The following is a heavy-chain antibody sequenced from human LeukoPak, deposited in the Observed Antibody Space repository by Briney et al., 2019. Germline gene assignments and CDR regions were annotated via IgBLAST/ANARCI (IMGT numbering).Heavy chain of an antibody. J-gene: IGHJ4*02. D-gene: IGHD3-10*01. CDR1: GYTFTSYY. CDR2: INPNNAGT. CDR3: ARGSVERGHDY. V-gene: IGHV1-2*02. Sequence: ASVKVSCKASGYTFTSYYMHWVRQAPGQGLEWMGWINPNNAGTNYAQMFQGRVTVTRDTSISTVYMELSRLRSDDTAVYYCARGSVERGHDYWGQGTLVTVSS.